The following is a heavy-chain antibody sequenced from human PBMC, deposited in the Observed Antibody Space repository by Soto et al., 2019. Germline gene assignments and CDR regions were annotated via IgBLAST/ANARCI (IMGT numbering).Heavy chain of an antibody. Sequence: SVTLSLTCAFNCYSIFSINWWRWIRQPPWNGLEWIGFIYYSGTTYYNPSLKSRVTMSVDTSKNQFSLKLTSVTAVDTAVYYCARREIQGPIDYWGQGTLVTVS. CDR3: ARREIQGPIDY. CDR1: CYSIFSINW. CDR2: IYYSGTT. J-gene: IGHJ4*02. V-gene: IGHV4-28*01. D-gene: IGHD1-26*01.